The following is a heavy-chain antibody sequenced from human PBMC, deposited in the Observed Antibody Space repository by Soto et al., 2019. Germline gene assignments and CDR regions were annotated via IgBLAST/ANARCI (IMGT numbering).Heavy chain of an antibody. D-gene: IGHD2-21*02. J-gene: IGHJ5*02. V-gene: IGHV1-18*01. CDR2: ISAYNGTT. CDR3: ARDCKGLYCGGDCYSRGVCWFDP. CDR1: GYTFTSYG. Sequence: ASVKVSCKASGYTFTSYGISWVRQAPGQGLEWMGWISAYNGTTNYAQKFQGRVTITADESTSTAYMELSSLRSEDTAVYYCARDCKGLYCGGDCYSRGVCWFDPWGQGTLVTVSS.